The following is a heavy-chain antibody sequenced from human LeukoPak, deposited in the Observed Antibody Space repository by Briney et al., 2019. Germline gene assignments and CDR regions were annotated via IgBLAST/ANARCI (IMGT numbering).Heavy chain of an antibody. CDR3: AKKIGTGPGHNWFDP. D-gene: IGHD2-8*02. CDR2: ISDSGGST. CDR1: GFTFCSYY. J-gene: IGHJ5*02. V-gene: IGHV3-23*01. Sequence: GGSLTLSCAASGFTFCSYYMTWVRQAPGKGLDWVSVISDSGGSTYYADPVKGRFTVSRDNSRNTLYLQMNSLRAEDTAVYYCAKKIGTGPGHNWFDPWGQGTLVTVSS.